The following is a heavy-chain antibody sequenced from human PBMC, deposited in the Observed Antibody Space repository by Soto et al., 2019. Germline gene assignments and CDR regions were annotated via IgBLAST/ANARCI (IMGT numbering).Heavy chain of an antibody. CDR2: IDPSDSYT. CDR3: ARTYYYGTHSPI. CDR1: GYSFTSYW. Sequence: GESLKISCNGSGYSFTSYWISWVGQMPGKGLEWMGRIDPSDSYTNYSPSFQGHVTISADKSISTAYLQWSSLKASDTAMYYCARTYYYGTHSPIWGQGTMVTVSS. V-gene: IGHV5-10-1*01. D-gene: IGHD3-10*01. J-gene: IGHJ3*02.